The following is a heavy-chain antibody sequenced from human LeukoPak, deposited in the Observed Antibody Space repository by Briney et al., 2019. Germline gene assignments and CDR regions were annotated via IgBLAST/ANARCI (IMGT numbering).Heavy chain of an antibody. J-gene: IGHJ3*01. CDR1: GAPVNDYY. D-gene: IGHD2-8*02. V-gene: IGHV4-59*02. CDR3: ARVHGSSRGTGTGGLDV. CDR2: IYYRGTT. Sequence: SHTLSLLCSVYGAPVNDYYGTWIRHPPGQGLERIGYIYYRGTTKYNPSLKSRVTISRDTSKNQFSLNLSSVTAADTAVYYCARVHGSSRGTGTGGLDVWGHGTRVIV.